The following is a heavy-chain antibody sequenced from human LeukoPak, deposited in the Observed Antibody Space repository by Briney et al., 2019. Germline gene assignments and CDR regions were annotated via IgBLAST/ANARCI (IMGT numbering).Heavy chain of an antibody. Sequence: PGGSLRLSCAASGFTFSDYYMSWIRQAPGKGLEWVSYISSSGSTIYYADSVKGRFTISRDNSKNTLSLQMNSLRAEDTAVYYCAKDQHSSGWYWSFDYWGQGTLVTVSS. CDR3: AKDQHSSGWYWSFDY. CDR2: ISSSGSTI. J-gene: IGHJ4*02. CDR1: GFTFSDYY. V-gene: IGHV3-11*01. D-gene: IGHD6-19*01.